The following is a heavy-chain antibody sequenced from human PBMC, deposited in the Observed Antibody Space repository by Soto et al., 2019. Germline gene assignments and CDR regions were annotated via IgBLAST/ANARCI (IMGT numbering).Heavy chain of an antibody. CDR1: GVTFNIYA. Sequence: PGGSLRLSCAASGVTFNIYAMGGVRQTTGKGLEWVSAISSSGDSTYYADSVKGRFTISRDNSKNTVYLQMNSLRADDTAVYYCAKDQCSTTSCYAVLEYWGQGTQVTVSS. D-gene: IGHD2-2*01. CDR3: AKDQCSTTSCYAVLEY. V-gene: IGHV3-23*01. CDR2: ISSSGDST. J-gene: IGHJ4*02.